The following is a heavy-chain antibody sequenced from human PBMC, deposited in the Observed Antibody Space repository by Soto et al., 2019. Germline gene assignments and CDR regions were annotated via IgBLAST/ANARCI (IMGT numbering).Heavy chain of an antibody. Sequence: QVQLVESGGGVVQPGRSLRLSCTASGFTFSNYGMHWVRQAPGKGLEWVAVISYDGSNKYYADSVKGRFTISRDNSKNTLYLKMNSLRAEDTAVYYCAKDQDRGPAAYYFDYWGQGTLVTVSS. CDR2: ISYDGSNK. D-gene: IGHD6-13*01. CDR1: GFTFSNYG. V-gene: IGHV3-30*18. CDR3: AKDQDRGPAAYYFDY. J-gene: IGHJ4*02.